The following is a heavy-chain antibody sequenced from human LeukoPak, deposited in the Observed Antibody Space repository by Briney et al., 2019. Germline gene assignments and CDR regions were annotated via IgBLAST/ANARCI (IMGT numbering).Heavy chain of an antibody. D-gene: IGHD3-10*01. V-gene: IGHV3-30-3*01. Sequence: GGSLRLSCAASGFTFRNYVIHWVRQAPGKGLEWVAVTSSDLNVKLYTDSVKGRFTISRDNSRSTLYLQMNSLRPEDTAIYYCAREGYYGSGSPPSLYFDYWGQGTLVTVSS. CDR1: GFTFRNYV. J-gene: IGHJ4*02. CDR3: AREGYYGSGSPPSLYFDY. CDR2: TSSDLNVK.